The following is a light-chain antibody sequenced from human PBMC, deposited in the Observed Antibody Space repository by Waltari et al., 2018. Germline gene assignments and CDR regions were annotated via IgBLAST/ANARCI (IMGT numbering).Light chain of an antibody. CDR3: MQGSHWPWT. CDR1: QSLVSGDGNPY. Sequence: DVVMTQSPLSLPVTLGQPASIPCRSSQSLVSGDGNPYFNWFQQRPGHSPRRLIYRVSNRDSGVPDRFSGSGSGTDFTLRISRVEAEDVGVYYCMQGSHWPWTFGQGTKVEIK. V-gene: IGKV2-30*01. J-gene: IGKJ1*01. CDR2: RVS.